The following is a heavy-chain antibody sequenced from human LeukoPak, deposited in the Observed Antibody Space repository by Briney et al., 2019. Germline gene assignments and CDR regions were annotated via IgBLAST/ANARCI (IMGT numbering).Heavy chain of an antibody. CDR2: MYHSGST. J-gene: IGHJ3*02. V-gene: IGHV4-38-2*02. D-gene: IGHD4-23*01. CDR3: ARDPTVVTPDDAFDI. Sequence: SETLSLTCAVSGYSISSGYYWGWIRQPPGKGLELLGSMYHSGSTYYNPPLNSRVTISVDTSKNQFSLKLISVTAADTAVYYCARDPTVVTPDDAFDIWGQGTMVTVSS. CDR1: GYSISSGYY.